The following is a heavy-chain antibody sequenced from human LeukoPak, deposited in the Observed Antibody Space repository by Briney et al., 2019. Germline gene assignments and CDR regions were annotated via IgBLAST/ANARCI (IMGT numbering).Heavy chain of an antibody. CDR3: ARGEAVAGGYYYYYGMDV. J-gene: IGHJ6*02. CDR2: ISSSSSTI. D-gene: IGHD6-19*01. CDR1: GFTLSSHA. Sequence: PGGSLRLSCTPSGFTLSSHAMSWVRQAPGKGLEWVSYISSSSSTIYYADSVKGRFTISRDNAKNSLYLQMNSLRDEDTAVYYCARGEAVAGGYYYYYGMDVWGQGTTVTVSS. V-gene: IGHV3-48*02.